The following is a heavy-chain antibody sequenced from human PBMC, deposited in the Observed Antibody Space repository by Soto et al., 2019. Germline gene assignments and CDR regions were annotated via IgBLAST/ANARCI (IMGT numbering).Heavy chain of an antibody. J-gene: IGHJ4*02. D-gene: IGHD2-2*01. V-gene: IGHV4-39*07. Sequence: SETLSLTCTVSGGSISSSSYYWGWIRQPPGKGLEWIGCIYYSGSTYYNPSLQSRVTISVDTSKNQFSLKLSSVTAADTAVYYCARAVLPATAPFDYWGQGTLVTVSS. CDR2: IYYSGST. CDR1: GGSISSSSYY. CDR3: ARAVLPATAPFDY.